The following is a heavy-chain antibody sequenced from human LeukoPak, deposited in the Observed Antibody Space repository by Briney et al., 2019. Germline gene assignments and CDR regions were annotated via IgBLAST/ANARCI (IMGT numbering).Heavy chain of an antibody. CDR1: GGSISSSSYY. J-gene: IGHJ4*02. CDR3: ARPGIDDSSGYYYPWDY. V-gene: IGHV4-39*01. Sequence: PSETLSLTCTVSGGSISSSSYYWGWIRQPPGKGLEWIVSIYDSGSTYYNPSLKSRVTISVDTSKNQFSLKLSSVTAADTAVYYCARPGIDDSSGYYYPWDYWGQGTLVTVSS. CDR2: IYDSGST. D-gene: IGHD3-22*01.